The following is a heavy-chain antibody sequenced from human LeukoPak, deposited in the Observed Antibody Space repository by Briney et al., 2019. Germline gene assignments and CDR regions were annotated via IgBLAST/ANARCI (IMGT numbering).Heavy chain of an antibody. Sequence: ASVKVSCKASGYTFTSYGISWVRQAPGQGLEWMGWISTYNVNTKYAQKFQGRVTMTTDTSTSTAYMELRSLRSGDTAVYYCARDREDCTSCFYYWGQGTLVTVSS. CDR3: ARDREDCTSCFYY. V-gene: IGHV1-18*01. D-gene: IGHD2-2*01. CDR1: GYTFTSYG. J-gene: IGHJ4*02. CDR2: ISTYNVNT.